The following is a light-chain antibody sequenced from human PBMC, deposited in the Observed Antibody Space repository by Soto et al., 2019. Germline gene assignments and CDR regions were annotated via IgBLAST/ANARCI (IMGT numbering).Light chain of an antibody. CDR2: DDT. CDR3: YSTDTSSDHRGV. Sequence: ELRQPPSVSVSPGQTARITCSGEALPKNYAFWYQQKSGQAPVLVIFDDTTRPSGIPQRFSGSSSGTLATLTISGAQVEDEADYFCYSTDTSSDHRGVFGGGTKVTAL. V-gene: IGLV3-10*01. J-gene: IGLJ3*02. CDR1: ALPKNY.